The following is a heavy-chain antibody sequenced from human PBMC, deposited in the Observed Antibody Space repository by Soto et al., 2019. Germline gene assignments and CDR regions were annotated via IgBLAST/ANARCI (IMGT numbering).Heavy chain of an antibody. CDR1: GYTFTSYA. Sequence: ASVKVSWKASGYTFTSYAMHLVRQAPGQRLEWMGWINAGNGNTKYSQKFQGRVTITRDTSASTAYMELSSLRSEDTAVYYCARGLGLYYFDYWGQGTLVTVSS. D-gene: IGHD1-26*01. V-gene: IGHV1-3*01. CDR2: INAGNGNT. CDR3: ARGLGLYYFDY. J-gene: IGHJ4*02.